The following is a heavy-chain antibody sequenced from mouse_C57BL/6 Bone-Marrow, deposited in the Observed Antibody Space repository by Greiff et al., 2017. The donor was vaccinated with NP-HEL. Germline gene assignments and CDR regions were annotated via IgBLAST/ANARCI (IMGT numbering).Heavy chain of an antibody. V-gene: IGHV5-9-1*02. Sequence: SLEWVAYISSGGDYIYYADTVKGRFTISRDNARNTLYLQMSSLKSEDTAMYYCTRDREGAYWGQGTLVTVSA. D-gene: IGHD2-14*01. J-gene: IGHJ3*01. CDR3: TRDREGAY. CDR2: ISSGGDYI.